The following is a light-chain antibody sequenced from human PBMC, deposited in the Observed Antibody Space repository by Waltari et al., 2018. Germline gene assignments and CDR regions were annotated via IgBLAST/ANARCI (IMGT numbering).Light chain of an antibody. J-gene: IGLJ3*02. CDR3: QSYDTINWV. CDR1: TGRIVTNY. Sequence: FLLTQPHSVSESPGQTVIISCTRTTGRIVTNYVQWYPHRPGSAPTLVIYEDNKRPSGVPDRFSASIDSSSNSASLSISGLRSEDEADYYCQSYDTINWVFGGGTRLTVL. CDR2: EDN. V-gene: IGLV6-57*03.